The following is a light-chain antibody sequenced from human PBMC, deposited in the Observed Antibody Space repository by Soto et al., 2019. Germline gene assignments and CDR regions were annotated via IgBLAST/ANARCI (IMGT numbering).Light chain of an antibody. CDR1: QSVSSN. CDR3: QQYNNWPVT. J-gene: IGKJ3*01. V-gene: IGKV3-15*01. CDR2: DAS. Sequence: EIVMTQSPATLSVSPGERATLSCRASQSVSSNLAWYQQKPGQAPRLLIYDASTRATGIPARFSGSGSGTEFTLTIGSLPSEDFGVYYWQQYNNWPVTFGPATKVDIK.